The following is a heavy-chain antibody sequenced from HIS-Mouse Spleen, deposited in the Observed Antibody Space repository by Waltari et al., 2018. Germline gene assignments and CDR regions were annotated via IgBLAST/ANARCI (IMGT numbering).Heavy chain of an antibody. V-gene: IGHV4-39*07. D-gene: IGHD3-16*01. CDR2: IYYSGAT. CDR3: PRAPPMGGSANDAFDI. J-gene: IGHJ3*02. CDR1: GGSISSSSYY. Sequence: QLQLQESGPGLVKPSETLSLTCTVSGGSISSSSYYWGWIRQPPGKGLEWIGSIYYSGATTTTRPLRGGSTMSVAPSKTRFSLRLGSLTAADTAGNYGPRAPPMGGSANDAFDIWGQGTMVTVSS.